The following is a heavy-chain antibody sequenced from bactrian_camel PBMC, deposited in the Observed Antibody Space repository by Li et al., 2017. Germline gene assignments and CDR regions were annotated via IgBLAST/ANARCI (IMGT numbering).Heavy chain of an antibody. CDR1: GDAYGRNC. V-gene: IGHV3S53*01. Sequence: HVQLVESGGGSVQAGGSLRLSCAASGDAYGRNCIGWFRVRPGKEREVVATIDSGALTQYADSVKGRFTISRDNSKNTVYLQMNSLKPEDTALYRCAYSRDVTAGQGLGAMTRPEFGYWGEGTQVTVS. D-gene: IGHD3*01. CDR2: IDSGALT. CDR3: AYSRDVTAGQGLGAMTRPEFGY. J-gene: IGHJ6*01.